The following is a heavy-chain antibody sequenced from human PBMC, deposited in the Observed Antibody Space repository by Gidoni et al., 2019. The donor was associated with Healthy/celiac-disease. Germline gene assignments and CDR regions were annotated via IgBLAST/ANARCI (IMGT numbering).Heavy chain of an antibody. V-gene: IGHV3-43*01. CDR2: ITWDGSST. J-gene: IGHJ4*02. CDR3: AKGGVRGGIDY. D-gene: IGHD3-3*01. CDR1: EFTFDDYV. Sequence: EVQLVESGGVVVQPGGSLRLYCAASEFTFDDYVMHWVRQAPGKGLEWVSLITWDGSSTYYADSVKGRFTISRDNSKNSLYLQMNSLRTEDTAFYYCAKGGVRGGIDYWGQGTLVTVSS.